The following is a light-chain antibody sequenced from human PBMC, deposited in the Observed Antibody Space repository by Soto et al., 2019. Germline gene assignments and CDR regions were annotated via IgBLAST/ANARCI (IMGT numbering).Light chain of an antibody. CDR1: QGISSW. V-gene: IGKV1-12*01. CDR3: QQANSFPIT. J-gene: IGKJ5*01. CDR2: AAS. Sequence: DIQMTQSPSSVSASVGDRVTVTCRASQGISSWLAWYQKKPGKAPKLLIYAASSLQSGVPSRFSGSGSGTDFTLTISSLQPEECAIYFCQQANSFPITFGQGTRLEIK.